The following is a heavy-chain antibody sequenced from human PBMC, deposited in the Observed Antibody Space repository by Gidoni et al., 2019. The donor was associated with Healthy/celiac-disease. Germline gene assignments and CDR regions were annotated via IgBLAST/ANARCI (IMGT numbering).Heavy chain of an antibody. CDR3: ARDRGITIFGVVHIGAHYGMDV. Sequence: EVQLVDSVGVLVKPGWSLTLSCSASGFTFSRYCMHSFPQAPGKGLEWVSSISSSSSYIYYADSVKGRFTISRDNAKNALYLKMNSLRAEDTAVYYCARDRGITIFGVVHIGAHYGMDVWGQGTTVTVSS. CDR2: ISSSSSYI. V-gene: IGHV3-21*01. D-gene: IGHD3-3*01. CDR1: GFTFSRYC. J-gene: IGHJ6*02.